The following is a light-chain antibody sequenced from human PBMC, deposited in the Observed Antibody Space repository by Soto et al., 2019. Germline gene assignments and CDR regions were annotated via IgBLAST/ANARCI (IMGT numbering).Light chain of an antibody. Sequence: DIQMTQSPSSVSASVGDRVTITCRATRDIVSWVAWYQQKPGTAPKLLIYSASRLQGGVPSRFSGSGSGTEFTLTISGPQPEDFSTYYCQQSDRFPLTFGGGTKV. V-gene: IGKV1-12*01. CDR1: RDIVSW. J-gene: IGKJ4*01. CDR3: QQSDRFPLT. CDR2: SAS.